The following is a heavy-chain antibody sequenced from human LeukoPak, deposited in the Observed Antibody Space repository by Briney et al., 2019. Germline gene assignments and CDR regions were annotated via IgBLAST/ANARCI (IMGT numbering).Heavy chain of an antibody. V-gene: IGHV3-23*01. Sequence: GGSLRLSCAASGFTFNNYAMNCGRQAPGKGLEWVSSISGGGETTYYADSAKGRFTISRDNSQKTLYLQMNSLRAEDTAVYYCARDYADYVGYFFFDYWGQGTLVTVSS. D-gene: IGHD4-17*01. CDR1: GFTFNNYA. CDR3: ARDYADYVGYFFFDY. CDR2: ISGGGETT. J-gene: IGHJ4*02.